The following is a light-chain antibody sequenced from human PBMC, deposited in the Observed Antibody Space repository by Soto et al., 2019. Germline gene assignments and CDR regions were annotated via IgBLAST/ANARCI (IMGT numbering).Light chain of an antibody. J-gene: IGLJ3*02. CDR3: QVWDSSTARV. CDR1: NIGSKN. CDR2: RDS. V-gene: IGLV3-9*01. Sequence: SSELTQPLSVSVALGQTARITCGGTNIGSKNVHWYQQKPGQAPVLVIYRDSNRPSGIPERFSGSNSGNTATLTISRAQAGDEADDYCQVWDSSTARVFGGRTKCTVL.